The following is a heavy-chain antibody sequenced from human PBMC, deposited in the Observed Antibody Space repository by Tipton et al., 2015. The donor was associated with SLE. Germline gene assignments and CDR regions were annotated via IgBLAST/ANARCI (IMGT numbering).Heavy chain of an antibody. J-gene: IGHJ4*02. CDR2: IYYSGST. D-gene: IGHD3-22*01. CDR1: GDSISSYY. Sequence: TLSLTCTVSGDSISSYYWSWIRQPPGKGLEWIGYIYYSGSTNYNPSLKSRVTISVDTSKNQFSLRLSSGTAADTAVYYCARSSSGYYVDYWGQGTLVTVSS. V-gene: IGHV4-59*08. CDR3: ARSSSGYYVDY.